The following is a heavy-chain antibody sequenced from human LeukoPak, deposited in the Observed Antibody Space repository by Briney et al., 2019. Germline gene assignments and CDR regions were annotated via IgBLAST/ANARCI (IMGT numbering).Heavy chain of an antibody. D-gene: IGHD2-2*01. V-gene: IGHV1-8*01. CDR1: GYTFTSYD. CDR2: MNPNSGNT. Sequence: ASVKVSCKASGYTFTSYDINWVRPATGQGLEWMGWMNPNSGNTGYAQKFQGRVTMTRNTSISTAYMELSSLRSEDTAVYYCARGLHCSSTSGFYYMDVWGKGTTVTVSS. J-gene: IGHJ6*03. CDR3: ARGLHCSSTSGFYYMDV.